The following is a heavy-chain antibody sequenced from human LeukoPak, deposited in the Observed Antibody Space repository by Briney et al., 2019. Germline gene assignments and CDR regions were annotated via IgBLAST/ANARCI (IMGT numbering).Heavy chain of an antibody. J-gene: IGHJ2*01. Sequence: GGSLRLSCAASGFTFSSYDMHWVRQATGKGLEWVSAIGTAGDTYYPGSVKGRFTISRENAKNSLYLQMNSLRAGDTAVYYCARAFNYYDSSGYYWAYWYFDLWGRGTLVTVSS. V-gene: IGHV3-13*01. D-gene: IGHD3-22*01. CDR2: IGTAGDT. CDR3: ARAFNYYDSSGYYWAYWYFDL. CDR1: GFTFSSYD.